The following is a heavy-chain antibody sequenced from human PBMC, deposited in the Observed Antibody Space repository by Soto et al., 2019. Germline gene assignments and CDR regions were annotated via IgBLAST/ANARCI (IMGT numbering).Heavy chain of an antibody. D-gene: IGHD3-10*01. CDR2: IYYIGNT. J-gene: IGHJ6*02. CDR3: ARDRYYGSGTYYNFYYGMDV. Sequence: SETLAITCHVSCGSIRSGDYYWSWIRQPPVKVLEWSGNIYYIGNTHYNPSLQSQVNISLDTSKNLFALNLSSVTAADTAVYYCARDRYYGSGTYYNFYYGMDVWGQGTTVT. CDR1: CGSIRSGDYY. V-gene: IGHV4-30-4*01.